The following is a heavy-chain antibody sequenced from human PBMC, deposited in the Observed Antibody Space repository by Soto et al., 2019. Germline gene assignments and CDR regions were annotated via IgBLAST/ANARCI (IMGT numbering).Heavy chain of an antibody. J-gene: IGHJ4*02. CDR2: MNPDSANT. CDR3: ARAIRDQLLSDY. CDR1: GYTFSNYD. D-gene: IGHD1-26*01. Sequence: QVQLVQSGAEVKQPGASVKVSCRTSGYTFSNYDISWVRQATGQGLEWMGWMNPDSANTGYAQKFQGRVTMTRDTSINTAYMELNSLTSEDTAIYYCARAIRDQLLSDYWGQGSLVFASS. V-gene: IGHV1-8*01.